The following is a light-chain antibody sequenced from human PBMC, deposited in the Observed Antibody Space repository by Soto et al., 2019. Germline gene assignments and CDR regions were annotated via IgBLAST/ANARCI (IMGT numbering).Light chain of an antibody. CDR3: SSYTTSGTLV. V-gene: IGLV2-18*02. CDR1: SSDVGSFNR. CDR2: EVI. Sequence: QSALTQPPSVSGSPGQSVTLSCAGTSSDVGSFNRVSWYQQPPGTAPRLMIYEVIYRPSGVPDRFAGSKSGNTASLTISGLQAEDEADYYCSSYTTSGTLVFGGGTQLTVL. J-gene: IGLJ3*02.